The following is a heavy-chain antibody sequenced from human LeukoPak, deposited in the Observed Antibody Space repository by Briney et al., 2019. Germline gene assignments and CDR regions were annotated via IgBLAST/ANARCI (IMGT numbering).Heavy chain of an antibody. CDR3: AREGFYYDSSGYYYYY. CDR2: INPNSGGT. Sequence: ASVKVSCKASGYTFTGYYIHWVRQAPGQGLEWMGWINPNSGGTNYAQKFQGRVTMTRDTSISTAYMELSRLRSDDTAVYYCAREGFYYDSSGYYYYYWGQGTLVTVSS. CDR1: GYTFTGYY. V-gene: IGHV1-2*02. D-gene: IGHD3-22*01. J-gene: IGHJ4*02.